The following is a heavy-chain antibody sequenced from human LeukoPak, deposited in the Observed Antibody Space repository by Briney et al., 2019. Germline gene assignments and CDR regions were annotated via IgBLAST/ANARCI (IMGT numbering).Heavy chain of an antibody. CDR1: GFTFSSYW. D-gene: IGHD6-19*01. J-gene: IGHJ4*02. CDR3: ARGYSSGWYYFVY. CDR2: IKQDGSEK. V-gene: IGHV3-7*01. Sequence: GSLRLSCAASGFTFSSYWMSWVRQAPGKGLEWVANIKQDGSEKYYVDSVKGRFTISRDNAKNSLYLQMNSLRAEDTAVYYCARGYSSGWYYFVYWGQGTLVTVSS.